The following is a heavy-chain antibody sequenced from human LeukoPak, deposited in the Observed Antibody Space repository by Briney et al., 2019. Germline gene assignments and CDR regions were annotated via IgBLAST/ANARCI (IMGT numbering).Heavy chain of an antibody. V-gene: IGHV4-4*07. J-gene: IGHJ4*02. D-gene: IGHD4-17*01. CDR2: IYTSGST. Sequence: PSETLSLTCTVSGGSISSYYWSWIRQPAGKGLEWIGRIYTSGSTNYNPSLKSRVTISVDTSKNQFSLKLSSVTAADTAVYYCARDSPETTVTSWAPFDYWGQGTLVTVSS. CDR3: ARDSPETTVTSWAPFDY. CDR1: GGSISSYY.